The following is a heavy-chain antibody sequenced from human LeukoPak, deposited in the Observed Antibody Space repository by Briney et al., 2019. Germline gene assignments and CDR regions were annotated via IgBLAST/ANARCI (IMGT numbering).Heavy chain of an antibody. CDR2: INPNSGGT. D-gene: IGHD6-13*01. V-gene: IGHV1-2*02. J-gene: IGHJ3*02. Sequence: GASVKVSCKASGYTFTGYYMHWVRQAPGQGLEWMGWINPNSGGTNYAQKFQGRVTITRNTSISTAYMELSSLRSEDTAVYYCARGIGSSWYDAFDIWGQGTMVTVSS. CDR1: GYTFTGYY. CDR3: ARGIGSSWYDAFDI.